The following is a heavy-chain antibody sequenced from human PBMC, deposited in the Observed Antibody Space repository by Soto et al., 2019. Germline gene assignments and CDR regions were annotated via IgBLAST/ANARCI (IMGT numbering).Heavy chain of an antibody. CDR1: GFSLSTSGVG. CDR2: IYWDDDK. Sequence: QITLKESGPTLVKPTQTLTLTCTFSGFSLSTSGVGVGWIRQPPGKALEWLALIYWDDDKRYSPSLKSRLTITNDTYKHQVVLTMTNIDPVDTATYYCAHRRRPYSGSFYGWFDPWGQGTLVTVSS. D-gene: IGHD1-26*01. CDR3: AHRRRPYSGSFYGWFDP. J-gene: IGHJ5*02. V-gene: IGHV2-5*02.